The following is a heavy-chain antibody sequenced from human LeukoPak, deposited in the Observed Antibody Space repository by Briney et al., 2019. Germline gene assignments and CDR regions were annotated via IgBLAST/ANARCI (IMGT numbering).Heavy chain of an antibody. CDR1: GFTVSSNY. CDR3: ARAVGVTAIHNAFDI. CDR2: IYSGGGT. J-gene: IGHJ3*02. D-gene: IGHD2-21*02. V-gene: IGHV3-66*02. Sequence: PGGSLRLSCAASGFTVSSNYMSWVRQAPGKGLEWVSVIYSGGGTDYADSVEGRFTISRDNSKNTLYVQMNSLRPEDPAVYYCARAVGVTAIHNAFDIWGQGTMVTVSS.